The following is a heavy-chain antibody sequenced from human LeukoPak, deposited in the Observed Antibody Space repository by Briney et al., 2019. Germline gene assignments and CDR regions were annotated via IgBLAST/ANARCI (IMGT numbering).Heavy chain of an antibody. CDR3: ATHLPAVHYCSGGSCSRAGYYYYYGMDV. Sequence: ASVKVSCKASGGTFNSYAITWVRQAPGKGLEWMGGFDPEDGETIHAQKFQGRVTMTEDTSTDTAYMELSSLRSEDTAVYYCATHLPAVHYCSGGSCSRAGYYYYYGMDVWGQGTTVTVSS. CDR2: FDPEDGET. D-gene: IGHD2-15*01. J-gene: IGHJ6*02. V-gene: IGHV1-24*01. CDR1: GGTFNSYA.